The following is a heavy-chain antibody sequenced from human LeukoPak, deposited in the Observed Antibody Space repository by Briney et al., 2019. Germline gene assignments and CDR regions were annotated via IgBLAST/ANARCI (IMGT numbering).Heavy chain of an antibody. CDR3: AKERASEGGSYSEGYMDV. J-gene: IGHJ6*03. Sequence: HPGGPLRLSCAASGFTFYSYAMSWVRQAPGKGREWVSAISGSGGSTYYADSVKGRFTIPRDNSKNTLYLQMNSLRAEDTGVYYCAKERASEGGSYSEGYMDVWGKGTTVTVSS. CDR1: GFTFYSYA. V-gene: IGHV3-23*01. D-gene: IGHD1-26*01. CDR2: ISGSGGST.